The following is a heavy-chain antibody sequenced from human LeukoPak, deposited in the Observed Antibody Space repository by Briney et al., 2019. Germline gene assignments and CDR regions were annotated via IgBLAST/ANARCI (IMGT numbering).Heavy chain of an antibody. Sequence: GGSLRLSCAASGFTFSNHWMSWVRQAPGKGLEWVASIKQGGNEKYYVDSAKGRFTISRDNAKSSLYPQMSNLRAEDTAVYYCASVDYSMAMDVWGKGTTVTVSS. J-gene: IGHJ6*03. CDR2: IKQGGNEK. D-gene: IGHD4-11*01. CDR3: ASVDYSMAMDV. CDR1: GFTFSNHW. V-gene: IGHV3-7*01.